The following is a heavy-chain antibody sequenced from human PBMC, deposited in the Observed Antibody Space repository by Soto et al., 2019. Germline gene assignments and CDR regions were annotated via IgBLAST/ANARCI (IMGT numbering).Heavy chain of an antibody. CDR3: ARELAEAARSLDF. CDR2: IYTSGIT. J-gene: IGHJ4*02. D-gene: IGHD6-6*01. V-gene: IGHV4-4*07. CDR1: GGSFSSYY. Sequence: PSETLSLTCTVSGGSFSSYYWSWIRQPAGKGLEWIGRIYTSGITNYNPSLKSRVTMSVDTPSKQFSLNMTSVTAADTAVYFCARELAEAARSLDFWGLGTLVTVSS.